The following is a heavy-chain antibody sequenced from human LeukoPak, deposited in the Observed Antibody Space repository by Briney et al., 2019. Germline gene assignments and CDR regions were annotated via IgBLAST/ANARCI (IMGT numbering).Heavy chain of an antibody. CDR1: GYTFTSYY. V-gene: IGHV1-69*06. D-gene: IGHD1-26*01. CDR2: IIPIFGTA. CDR3: ARDEGAKIAFHI. Sequence: ASVKVSCKASGYTFTSYYMHWVRQAPGQGLEWMGGIIPIFGTANYAQKFQDRVTITADKSTSTAYMELSSLRFEDTAVYYCARDEGAKIAFHIWGQGTMVTVSS. J-gene: IGHJ3*02.